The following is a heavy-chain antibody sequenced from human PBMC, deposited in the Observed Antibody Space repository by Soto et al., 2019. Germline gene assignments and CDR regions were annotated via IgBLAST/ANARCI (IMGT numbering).Heavy chain of an antibody. J-gene: IGHJ4*02. CDR2: IYYSGST. CDR3: ARGGWITIFGVVMEFDY. Sequence: SETLSLTCIVSGGSISSYYWSWIRQPPGKGLEWIGYIYYSGSTNYNPSLKSRVTISVDTSKNQFSLKLSSVTAADTAVYYCARGGWITIFGVVMEFDYWGQGTLVTVAS. V-gene: IGHV4-59*01. D-gene: IGHD3-3*01. CDR1: GGSISSYY.